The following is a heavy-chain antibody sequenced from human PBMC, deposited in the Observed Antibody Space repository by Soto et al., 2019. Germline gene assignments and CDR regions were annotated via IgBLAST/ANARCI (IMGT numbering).Heavy chain of an antibody. J-gene: IGHJ4*01. CDR2: IYYRGTT. CDR1: GNAVAGNYVH. V-gene: IGHV4-39*01. Sequence: TLSLSCSVSGNAVAGNYVHWGWIRQPPGKGLEWIGVIYYRGTTHYNPSLKSRVTISVDTSKNQFSLKLSSVTAPDTAVYYCARGYF. CDR3: ARGYF.